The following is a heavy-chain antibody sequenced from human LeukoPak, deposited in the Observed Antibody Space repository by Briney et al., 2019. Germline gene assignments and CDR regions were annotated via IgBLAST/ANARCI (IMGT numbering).Heavy chain of an antibody. J-gene: IGHJ6*03. V-gene: IGHV4-4*07. CDR1: GGSISSYY. Sequence: KPSETLSLTCTVSGGSISSYYWSWIRQPAGKGLEWIGRIYTSGSTNYNPPLKSRVTMSVDTSKNQFSLKLSSVTAADTAVYYCAREPHLAVAQYYYYYYYMDVWGKGTTVTVSS. D-gene: IGHD6-19*01. CDR3: AREPHLAVAQYYYYYYYMDV. CDR2: IYTSGST.